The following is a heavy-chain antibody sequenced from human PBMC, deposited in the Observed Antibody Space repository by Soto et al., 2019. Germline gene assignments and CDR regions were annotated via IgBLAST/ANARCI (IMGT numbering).Heavy chain of an antibody. V-gene: IGHV3-23*01. CDR3: SKSPSVEDGFDI. J-gene: IGHJ3*02. CDR1: GFPFNNYA. Sequence: EAQLLESGGGLVQPGGSLRLSCAASGFPFNNYAMSWVRQAPGKGLEWVSAIRGSDESTYYAQSVKGRFTISRDNSKNTLNLQMNSLRAEDTAVYYCSKSPSVEDGFDIWGQGTMVTVSS. CDR2: IRGSDEST.